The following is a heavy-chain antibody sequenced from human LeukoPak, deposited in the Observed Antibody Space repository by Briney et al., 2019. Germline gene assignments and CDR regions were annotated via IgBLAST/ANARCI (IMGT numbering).Heavy chain of an antibody. CDR3: ARDQYDTWSRRGNFDS. J-gene: IGHJ4*02. Sequence: GGSLRLSCVASGFPFSSYWMTWVRQAPGKGLEWVANIKQDGSKKSYVDSVKGRFTISRDNAKNSLYLQMNSLRAEDTAVFYCARDQYDTWSRRGNFDSWGQGTLVIVSS. V-gene: IGHV3-7*03. CDR1: GFPFSSYW. D-gene: IGHD3-3*01. CDR2: IKQDGSKK.